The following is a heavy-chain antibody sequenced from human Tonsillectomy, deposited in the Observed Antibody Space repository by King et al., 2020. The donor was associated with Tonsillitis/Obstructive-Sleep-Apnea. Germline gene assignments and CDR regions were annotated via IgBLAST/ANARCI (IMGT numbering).Heavy chain of an antibody. D-gene: IGHD4-17*01. CDR1: GYTFSSHG. CDR2: ISAYNGNT. J-gene: IGHJ6*03. V-gene: IGHV1-18*01. Sequence: QLVQSGAEVKKPGASVKVSCKASGYTFSSHGISWVRQAPGQGLEWMGWISAYNGNTKYAQKFQGRVTMTTDTSTSTAYMELGSLRSDDTAVYYCARDSNDYGDDVFRHYYYYLDVWGQGTTVTVSS. CDR3: ARDSNDYGDDVFRHYYYYLDV.